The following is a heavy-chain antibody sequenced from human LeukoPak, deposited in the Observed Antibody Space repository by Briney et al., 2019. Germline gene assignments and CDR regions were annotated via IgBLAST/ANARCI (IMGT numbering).Heavy chain of an antibody. Sequence: SETLSLTCTVSGGSISSSSYYWGWIRQPPGKGLEWIGSIYYSGSTYYNPSLKSRVTISVDTSKNQFSLKLSSVTAADTAVYYCARARRYDYVWGSYRSAYYFDYWGQGTLVTVSS. J-gene: IGHJ4*02. D-gene: IGHD3-16*02. CDR3: ARARRYDYVWGSYRSAYYFDY. V-gene: IGHV4-39*01. CDR1: GGSISSSSYY. CDR2: IYYSGST.